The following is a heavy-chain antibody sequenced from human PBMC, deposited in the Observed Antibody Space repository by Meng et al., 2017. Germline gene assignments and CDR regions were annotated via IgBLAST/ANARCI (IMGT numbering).Heavy chain of an antibody. D-gene: IGHD2-21*02. Sequence: QITFKEAGPTLGKPTQTLTLTCTFSGFSLSTSGVGVGWIRQPPGKALEWLALIYWDDDKRYSPSLKSRLTITKDTSKNQVVLTMTNMDPVDTATYYCAHRRGDSREGWFDPWGQGTLVTVSS. V-gene: IGHV2-5*02. CDR3: AHRRGDSREGWFDP. J-gene: IGHJ5*02. CDR1: GFSLSTSGVG. CDR2: IYWDDDK.